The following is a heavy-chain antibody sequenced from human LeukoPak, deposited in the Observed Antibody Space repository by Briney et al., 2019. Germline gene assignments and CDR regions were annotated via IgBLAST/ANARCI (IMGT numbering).Heavy chain of an antibody. Sequence: SETLSLTCTVSGGSISSYYWSWIRQPPGKGLEWIGYIYYSGSTNYNPSLKSRVTISVDTSKNQSSLKLSSVTAADTAVYYCAREAYSSGWGVPNYFDYWGQGTLVTVSS. D-gene: IGHD6-19*01. J-gene: IGHJ4*02. V-gene: IGHV4-59*01. CDR1: GGSISSYY. CDR3: AREAYSSGWGVPNYFDY. CDR2: IYYSGST.